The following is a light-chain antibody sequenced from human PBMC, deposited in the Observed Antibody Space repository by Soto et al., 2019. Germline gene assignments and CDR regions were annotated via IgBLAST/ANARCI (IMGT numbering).Light chain of an antibody. J-gene: IGLJ1*01. CDR2: DVT. Sequence: VLKPPASVFGSPGQSITLSCPGTSKEVGGYNYVSWYQHHPGKAPKLIIYDVTNRPSGVSNPFSGSKSGNTASLTISGLQPEDESYYYCGSYTASNTLHIVFGSETNVTVL. CDR1: SKEVGGYNY. CDR3: GSYTASNTLHIV. V-gene: IGLV2-14*03.